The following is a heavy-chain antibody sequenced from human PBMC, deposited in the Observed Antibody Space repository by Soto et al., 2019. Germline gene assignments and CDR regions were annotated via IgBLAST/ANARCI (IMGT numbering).Heavy chain of an antibody. Sequence: SETLSLTCTVSGGSISSSSYYWGWIRQPPGKGLEWIGSIYYSGSTYYNPSLKSRVTISVDTSKNQFSLKLSSVTAADTAVYYCATHLAHYGDYGDYWGQGTLVTVSS. CDR3: ATHLAHYGDYGDY. CDR2: IYYSGST. D-gene: IGHD4-17*01. J-gene: IGHJ4*02. V-gene: IGHV4-39*01. CDR1: GGSISSSSYY.